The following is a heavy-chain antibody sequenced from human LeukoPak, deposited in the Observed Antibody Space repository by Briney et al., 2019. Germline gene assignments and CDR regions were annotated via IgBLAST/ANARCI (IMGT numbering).Heavy chain of an antibody. CDR3: ARDYYVYWFDP. V-gene: IGHV1-2*02. D-gene: IGHD3-10*02. CDR2: INPNSGGT. J-gene: IGHJ5*02. CDR1: GYTFTGYY. Sequence: ASVNVSCNASGYTFTGYYMHWVPQAPGQGLEWMGWINPNSGGTNYAQKLQRRVTMTRDTSISTAYMELSRLRSDDTAVYYCARDYYVYWFDPWGQGALVTVSS.